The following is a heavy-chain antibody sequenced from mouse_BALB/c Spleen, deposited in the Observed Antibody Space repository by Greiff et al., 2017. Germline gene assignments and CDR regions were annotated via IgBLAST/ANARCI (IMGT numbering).Heavy chain of an antibody. Sequence: DVQLVASGGGLVKPGGSLKLSCAASGFTFSSYAMSWVRQSPEKRLEWVAEISSGGSYTYYPDTVTGRFTISRDNNKNTLYLEMSSLRSEDTAMYYCAREGITTIEVAYWGQGTLVTVSA. D-gene: IGHD1-1*01. J-gene: IGHJ3*01. CDR3: AREGITTIEVAY. CDR1: GFTFSSYA. V-gene: IGHV5-9-4*01. CDR2: ISSGGSYT.